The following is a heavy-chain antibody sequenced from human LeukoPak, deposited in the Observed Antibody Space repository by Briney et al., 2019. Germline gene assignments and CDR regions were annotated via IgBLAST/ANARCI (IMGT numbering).Heavy chain of an antibody. V-gene: IGHV4-39*01. CDR1: GGSISSSSYY. CDR3: ARLTLSGVSADY. Sequence: SETLSLTCTVSGGSISSSSYYRGWIRQPPGKGLEWIGSIYYSGSTYYNPSLKSRVTISVDTSKNQFSLKLSSVTAADTAVYYCARLTLSGVSADYWGQGTLVTVSS. CDR2: IYYSGST. D-gene: IGHD2/OR15-2a*01. J-gene: IGHJ4*02.